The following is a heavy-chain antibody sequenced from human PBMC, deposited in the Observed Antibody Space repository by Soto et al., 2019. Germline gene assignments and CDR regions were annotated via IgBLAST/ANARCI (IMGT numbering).Heavy chain of an antibody. V-gene: IGHV4-34*01. CDR1: GGSFSGYY. J-gene: IGHJ6*02. CDR2: INHSGST. Sequence: SETLSLTCAVYGGSFSGYYWSWIRQPPGKGLEWIGEINHSGSTNYNPSLKSRVTISVDTSKNQFSLKLSSVTAADTAVYYCARGLYKYYYYGMDVWGQGTTVTVS. D-gene: IGHD1-1*01. CDR3: ARGLYKYYYYGMDV.